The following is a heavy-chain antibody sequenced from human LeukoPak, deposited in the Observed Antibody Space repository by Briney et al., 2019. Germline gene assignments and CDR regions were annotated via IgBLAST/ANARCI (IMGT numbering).Heavy chain of an antibody. D-gene: IGHD3-10*01. CDR2: IIPILGIA. Sequence: SVKVSCKASGGTFSSYAISWVRQAPGQGLEWMGRIIPILGIANYAQKFQGRVTITADESTSTAYMELSSLRSEDTAVYYCAGNYYGSGSYNYWGQGTLVTVSS. J-gene: IGHJ4*02. CDR1: GGTFSSYA. CDR3: AGNYYGSGSYNY. V-gene: IGHV1-69*04.